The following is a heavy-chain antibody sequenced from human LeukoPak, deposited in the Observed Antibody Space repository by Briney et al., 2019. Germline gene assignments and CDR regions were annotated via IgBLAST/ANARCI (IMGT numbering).Heavy chain of an antibody. J-gene: IGHJ5*02. CDR2: INPNSGGT. Sequence: GASVQVSCKTSESTFTGYYMHWVRQAPGQGLEWMGWINPNSGGTNYAQKFQGRVTMTRDTSISTAYMELSRLRSDDTVVYYCARGTMVRGVIMPEHPWGQGTLVTVSS. V-gene: IGHV1-2*02. D-gene: IGHD3-10*01. CDR1: ESTFTGYY. CDR3: ARGTMVRGVIMPEHP.